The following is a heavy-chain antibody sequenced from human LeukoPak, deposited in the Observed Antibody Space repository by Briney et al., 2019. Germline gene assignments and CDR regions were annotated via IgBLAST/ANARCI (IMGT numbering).Heavy chain of an antibody. J-gene: IGHJ5*02. V-gene: IGHV1-24*01. D-gene: IGHD5-12*01. CDR3: ATHSGYDPRFDP. Sequence: GASVKVSCKASGYTLTELSMHWVRQAPGKGLEWMGGFDPEDGETIYAQKFQGRVTMTEDTSTDTAYMELSSLRSEDTAVYYCATHSGYDPRFDPWGQGTLVTVSS. CDR1: GYTLTELS. CDR2: FDPEDGET.